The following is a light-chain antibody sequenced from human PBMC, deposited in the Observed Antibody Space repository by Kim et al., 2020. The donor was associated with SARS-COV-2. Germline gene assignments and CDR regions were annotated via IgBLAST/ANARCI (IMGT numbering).Light chain of an antibody. J-gene: IGKJ1*01. CDR1: QSVSIN. CDR2: GAS. CDR3: QQYNNWPPWT. Sequence: CPGERATLSCKASQSVSINLAWYQQKPGQSPRLLIYGASTRATGIPARFSGSGSGTEFTLTISSLQSEDFAVYYCQQYNNWPPWTFGQGTKVDIK. V-gene: IGKV3-15*01.